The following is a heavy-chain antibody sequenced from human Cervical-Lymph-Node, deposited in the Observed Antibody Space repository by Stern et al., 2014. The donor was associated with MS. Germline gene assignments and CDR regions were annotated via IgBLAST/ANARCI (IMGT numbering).Heavy chain of an antibody. J-gene: IGHJ4*02. Sequence: QVQLQEPGPGLVKPSQTLSPTCTVYCGSIRSGGYYSSWMRPHPGKGLEWIGHIDYSGNTYYNPSLMRRVIISVDTSKSQFSLKLTSVTVADTAVYYCARMGTSLDYWGLGTLVTVSS. CDR1: CGSIRSGGYY. D-gene: IGHD1-14*01. CDR3: ARMGTSLDY. V-gene: IGHV4-31*03. CDR2: IDYSGNT.